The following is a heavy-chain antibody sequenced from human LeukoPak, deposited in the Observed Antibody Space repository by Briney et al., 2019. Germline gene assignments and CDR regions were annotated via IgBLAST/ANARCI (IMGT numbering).Heavy chain of an antibody. Sequence: KPSETLSLTCSVSGGSVSSGISYWSWIRQPPGEGLEWIAYISDGGGSDYNPSLRGRVTISLDTSKNQFSLRLTSVTAADTAVYYCARVPAASTGPDYWGQGTLVTASS. CDR2: ISDGGGS. J-gene: IGHJ4*02. CDR1: GGSVSSGISY. D-gene: IGHD6-13*01. V-gene: IGHV4-61*01. CDR3: ARVPAASTGPDY.